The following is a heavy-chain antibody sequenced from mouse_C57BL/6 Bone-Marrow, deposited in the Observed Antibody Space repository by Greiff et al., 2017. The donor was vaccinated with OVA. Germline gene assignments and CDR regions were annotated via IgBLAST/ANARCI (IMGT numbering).Heavy chain of an antibody. J-gene: IGHJ2*01. CDR2: ISSGSSTI. CDR1: GFTFSDYG. Sequence: EVMLVESGGGLVKPGGSLKLSCAASGFTFSDYGMHWVRQAPEKGLEWVAYISSGSSTIYYADTVKGRFTISRDNAKNTLFLQMTSLSSEDTDMYYCARKDYYGSLFDYWGQGTTLTFSS. D-gene: IGHD1-1*01. V-gene: IGHV5-17*01. CDR3: ARKDYYGSLFDY.